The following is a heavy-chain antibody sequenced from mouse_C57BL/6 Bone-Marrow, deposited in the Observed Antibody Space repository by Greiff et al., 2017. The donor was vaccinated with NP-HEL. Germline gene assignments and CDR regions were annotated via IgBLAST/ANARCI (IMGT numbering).Heavy chain of an antibody. Sequence: QVQLQQSGAELVKPGASVKISCKASGYAFSSYWMNWVKQRPGKGLEWIGQIYPGDGDTNYNGKFKGKATLTADKSSSTAYMQLSSLTSEDSAVYFCARGIPYYYGSSYWYFDVWGTGTTVTVSS. J-gene: IGHJ1*03. D-gene: IGHD1-1*01. CDR3: ARGIPYYYGSSYWYFDV. CDR1: GYAFSSYW. V-gene: IGHV1-80*01. CDR2: IYPGDGDT.